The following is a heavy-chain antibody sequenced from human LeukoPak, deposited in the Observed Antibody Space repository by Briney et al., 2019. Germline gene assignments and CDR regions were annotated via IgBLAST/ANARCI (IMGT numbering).Heavy chain of an antibody. Sequence: PSETLSLTCTVSSGSISSSSYYWGWIRQPPGKGLEWIGNIFYSGSTYYNPSLKSRVTISVDTSKNQFSLKLSSVTAADTAVYYCARRRRSGYDKQYAFDIWGQGTMVTVSS. D-gene: IGHD5-12*01. CDR1: SGSISSSSYY. J-gene: IGHJ3*02. CDR2: IFYSGST. CDR3: ARRRRSGYDKQYAFDI. V-gene: IGHV4-39*01.